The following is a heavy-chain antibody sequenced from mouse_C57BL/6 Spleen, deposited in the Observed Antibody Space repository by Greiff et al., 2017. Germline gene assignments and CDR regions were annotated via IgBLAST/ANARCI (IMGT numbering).Heavy chain of an antibody. V-gene: IGHV1-81*01. CDR3: ANYYGSSYAGLAY. J-gene: IGHJ3*01. D-gene: IGHD1-1*01. Sequence: QVQLQQSGAELARPGASVKLSCKASGYTFTSYGISWVKQRTGQGLEWIGEIYPRSGTTYYNEKFKGKATLTADKSSSTAYMGLRRLTSEDSAVYFGANYYGSSYAGLAYWGQGTLVTVS. CDR2: IYPRSGTT. CDR1: GYTFTSYG.